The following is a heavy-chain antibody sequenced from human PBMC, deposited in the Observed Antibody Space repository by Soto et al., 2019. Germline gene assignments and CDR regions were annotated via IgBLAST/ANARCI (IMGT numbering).Heavy chain of an antibody. Sequence: SETLSLTCAVYGGSFAGYYWSWIRQPPGKGLEWIGEISHSGSTNYNPTLKSRVTMSVDTSKNQFSLNLRSVTAADTAVYYCARNRYCSGGSCYDQNDAFDFWGQGTMVTVTS. CDR1: GGSFAGYY. D-gene: IGHD2-15*01. V-gene: IGHV4-34*01. J-gene: IGHJ3*01. CDR3: ARNRYCSGGSCYDQNDAFDF. CDR2: ISHSGST.